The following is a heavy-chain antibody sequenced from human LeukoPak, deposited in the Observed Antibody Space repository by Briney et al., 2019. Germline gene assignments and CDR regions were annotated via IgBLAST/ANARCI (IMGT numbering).Heavy chain of an antibody. CDR1: GFTVSSNY. J-gene: IGHJ6*03. D-gene: IGHD4-17*01. V-gene: IGHV3-53*01. Sequence: GGSLRLSCAASGFTVSSNYMSWVRQAPGKGLEWVSVIYSGGSTNYADSVEGRFTISRDNSKNTLYLQMNSLRAEDTAVYYCARLPATVTTKGYYYYYMDVWGKGTTVTVSS. CDR3: ARLPATVTTKGYYYYYMDV. CDR2: IYSGGST.